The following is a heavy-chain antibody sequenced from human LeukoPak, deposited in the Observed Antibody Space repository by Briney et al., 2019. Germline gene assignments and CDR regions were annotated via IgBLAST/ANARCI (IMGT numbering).Heavy chain of an antibody. CDR2: INTNTGNP. CDR3: ARSARSVSWLFPKYYFDY. D-gene: IGHD3-22*01. J-gene: IGHJ4*02. Sequence: ASVKVSCKASGYTFTSYAMDWVRQAPGQGLEWMGWINTNTGNPTYAQGFTGRFVFSLDTSVSTAYLQISSLKAEDTAVYYCARSARSVSWLFPKYYFDYWGQGTLVTVSS. CDR1: GYTFTSYA. V-gene: IGHV7-4-1*02.